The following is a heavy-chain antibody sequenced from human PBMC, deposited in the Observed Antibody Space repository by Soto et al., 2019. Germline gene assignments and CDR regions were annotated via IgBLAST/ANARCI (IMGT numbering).Heavy chain of an antibody. CDR3: ARGGYSYGPGPDY. J-gene: IGHJ4*02. D-gene: IGHD5-18*01. CDR1: GGSISSGGYY. Sequence: SETLSLTCTVSGGSISSGGYYWSWIRQHPGKGLEWIGYIYYSGSTYYNPSLKSRVTISVDTSKNQFSLKLSSVTAADTAVYYCARGGYSYGPGPDYWGQGTLVTVSS. CDR2: IYYSGST. V-gene: IGHV4-31*03.